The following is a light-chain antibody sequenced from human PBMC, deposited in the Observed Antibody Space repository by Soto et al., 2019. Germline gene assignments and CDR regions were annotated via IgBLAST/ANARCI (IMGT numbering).Light chain of an antibody. CDR1: QSVNSNY. CDR2: DAS. J-gene: IGKJ3*01. CDR3: QQDGSSPPFT. Sequence: EIVLTQSPGTLSLSPRERATLSCRASQSVNSNYLAWYQQKPGQAPRLLIYDASSRATGIPDRFSGSGSGTDFTLTISRLEPEDFAVYYCQQDGSSPPFTFGPGTKVDIK. V-gene: IGKV3-20*01.